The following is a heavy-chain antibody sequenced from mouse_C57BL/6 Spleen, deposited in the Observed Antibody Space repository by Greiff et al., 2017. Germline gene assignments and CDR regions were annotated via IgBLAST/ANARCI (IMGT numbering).Heavy chain of an antibody. J-gene: IGHJ4*01. Sequence: QVQLQQPGAELVKPGASVKLSCKASGYTFTSYWMHWVKQRPGQGLEWIGMIHPNSGSTNYNEKFKSKATLTVDKSSSTAYMQLSSLTSEDSAVYYCARPYRECAMDYWGQGTSVTVSS. D-gene: IGHD2-12*01. CDR3: ARPYRECAMDY. CDR2: IHPNSGST. V-gene: IGHV1-64*01. CDR1: GYTFTSYW.